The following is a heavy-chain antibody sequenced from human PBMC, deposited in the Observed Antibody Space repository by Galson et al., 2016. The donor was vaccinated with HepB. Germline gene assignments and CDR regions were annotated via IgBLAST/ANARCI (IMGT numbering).Heavy chain of an antibody. V-gene: IGHV3-49*03. J-gene: IGHJ5*01. CDR3: SRFWEPGYNWFDS. CDR1: GFTFGDYD. Sequence: SLRLSCAASGFTFGDYDMSWFRQAPGKGLELVGFIRSKLYGGATEYVASVQGRFTISTDDAKSIAYLQMNSLKTEDTAVYYCSRFWEPGYNWFDSWGQGTLVTVSS. D-gene: IGHD1-26*01. CDR2: IRSKLYGGAT.